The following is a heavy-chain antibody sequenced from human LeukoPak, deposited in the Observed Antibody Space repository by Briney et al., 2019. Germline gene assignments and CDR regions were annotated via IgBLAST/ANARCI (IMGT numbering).Heavy chain of an antibody. J-gene: IGHJ4*02. CDR1: GFTFSSYG. CDR3: ANEYSSSWYERGLLIDY. V-gene: IGHV3-30*02. Sequence: PGGSLKLSCAASGFTFSSYGMHWVRQAPGKGLEWVAFIRYDGSNKYYADSVKGRFTISRDNSKNTPYLQMNSLRAEDTAVYYCANEYSSSWYERGLLIDYWGQGTLVTVSS. CDR2: IRYDGSNK. D-gene: IGHD6-13*01.